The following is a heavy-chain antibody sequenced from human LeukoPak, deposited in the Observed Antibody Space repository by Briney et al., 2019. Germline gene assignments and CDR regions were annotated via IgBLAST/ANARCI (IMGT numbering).Heavy chain of an antibody. V-gene: IGHV4-4*02. CDR2: IYHSGST. J-gene: IGHJ3*02. D-gene: IGHD1-26*01. Sequence: PSETLSLTCAVSGGSISSSNWWSWVRQPPGKGLEWIGEIYHSGSTNYNPSLKSRVTISVDKSKNQFSLKLSSVTAADTAVYYCAREVVGATSVAFDIWGQGTMVTVSS. CDR1: GGSISSSNW. CDR3: AREVVGATSVAFDI.